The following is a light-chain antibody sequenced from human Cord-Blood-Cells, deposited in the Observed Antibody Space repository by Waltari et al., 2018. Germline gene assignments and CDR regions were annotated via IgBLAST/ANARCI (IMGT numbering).Light chain of an antibody. V-gene: IGLV2-23*02. CDR2: EVS. Sequence: QSALTQPASVSGSPGQSITISCTGTSSDVGSYNLVSWYQQHPGKAPKLMIYEVSKRPSGVSNRFSGCKAGNTASLTISGLQAEGEADYYCCSYAGSRVFGGGTKLTVL. CDR1: SSDVGSYNL. J-gene: IGLJ2*01. CDR3: CSYAGSRV.